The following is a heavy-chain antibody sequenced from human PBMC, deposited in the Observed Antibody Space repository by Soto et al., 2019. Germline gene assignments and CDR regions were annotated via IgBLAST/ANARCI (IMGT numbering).Heavy chain of an antibody. CDR3: ARDSAMVRGVIPPSSGMDV. J-gene: IGHJ6*02. Sequence: QTGGSLRLSCAASGFTFSSYWMHWVRQAPGKGLVWVSRINSDGSSTSYADSVKGRFTISRDNAKNTLYLQMNSLRAEDTAVYYCARDSAMVRGVIPPSSGMDVWGQGTTVTVSS. V-gene: IGHV3-74*01. CDR2: INSDGSST. D-gene: IGHD3-10*01. CDR1: GFTFSSYW.